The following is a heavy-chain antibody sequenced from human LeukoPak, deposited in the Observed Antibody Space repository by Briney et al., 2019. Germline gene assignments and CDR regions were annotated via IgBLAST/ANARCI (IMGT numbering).Heavy chain of an antibody. CDR2: IYTSGST. D-gene: IGHD3-10*01. J-gene: IGHJ3*02. CDR1: GGSISSYY. CDR3: ARAPPDVLLWFGESEGAFDI. V-gene: IGHV4-4*07. Sequence: PSETLSLTCTVSGGSISSYYWSWIRQPAGKGLEWIGRIYTSGSTNYNPSLKSRVTMSVDTPKNQFSLKLSSVTAADTAVYYCARAPPDVLLWFGESEGAFDIWGQGTMVTVSS.